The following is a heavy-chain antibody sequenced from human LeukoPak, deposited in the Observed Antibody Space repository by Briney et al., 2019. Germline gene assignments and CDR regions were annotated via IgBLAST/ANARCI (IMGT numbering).Heavy chain of an antibody. J-gene: IGHJ5*02. CDR2: INHSGNT. D-gene: IGHD3-10*01. CDR1: GGSISSYY. CDR3: ARAGDYYGSDGTWFDP. V-gene: IGHV4-34*01. Sequence: PSETLSLTCTVSGGSISSYYWSWIRQSPGKGFEWIGEINHSGNTIYNPSLKSRVTISVDKSKNQFSLKLSSVTAADTAVYYCARAGDYYGSDGTWFDPWGQGTLVTVSS.